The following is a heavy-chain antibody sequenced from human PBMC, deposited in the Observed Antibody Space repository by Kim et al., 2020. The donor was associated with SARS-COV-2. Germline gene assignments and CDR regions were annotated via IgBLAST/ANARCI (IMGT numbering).Heavy chain of an antibody. CDR2: YDGSNK. J-gene: IGHJ4*02. Sequence: YDGSNKSHANAVKGRFTISRDNSTNTLYLQMNSLRAEDTAVYYGLAGINYWGQGTLVTVSS. V-gene: IGHV3-30-3*01. CDR3: LAGINY. D-gene: IGHD5-12*01.